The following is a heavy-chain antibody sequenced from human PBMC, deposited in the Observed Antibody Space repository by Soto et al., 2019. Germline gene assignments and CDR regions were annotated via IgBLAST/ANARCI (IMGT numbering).Heavy chain of an antibody. Sequence: GGSLRLSCAASGFTFSSYSMNWVRQAPGKGLEWVSSISSSSSYIYYADSVKGRFTISRDNAKNSLYLQMNSLRAEDTAVYYCARDKGVVLRFVEDAFDIWGQGTMVTVSS. CDR1: GFTFSSYS. V-gene: IGHV3-21*01. CDR2: ISSSSSYI. CDR3: ARDKGVVLRFVEDAFDI. D-gene: IGHD3-3*01. J-gene: IGHJ3*02.